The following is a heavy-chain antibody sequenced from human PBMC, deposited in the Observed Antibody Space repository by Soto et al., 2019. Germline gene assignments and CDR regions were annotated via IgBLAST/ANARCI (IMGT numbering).Heavy chain of an antibody. D-gene: IGHD6-13*01. CDR2: IYYSGST. V-gene: IGHV4-59*01. CDR3: AREGVSSSWYNYYGMDV. J-gene: IGHJ6*02. CDR1: GGSISNYY. Sequence: SETLSLTCTVSGGSISNYYWSLIRQPQGKGLEWIGYIYYSGSTDYDPSLKSRVTISVDTSKNQFSLKLSSVTAADTAVYYCAREGVSSSWYNYYGMDVWGQGTTVTAP.